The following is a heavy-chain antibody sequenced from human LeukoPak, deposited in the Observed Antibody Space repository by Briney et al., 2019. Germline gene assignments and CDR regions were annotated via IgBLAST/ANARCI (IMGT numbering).Heavy chain of an antibody. CDR1: GFTLSSYG. J-gene: IGHJ4*02. CDR2: ISYDGSNK. D-gene: IGHD3-22*01. CDR3: CTGDYYERSGYSYSSDY. V-gene: IGHV3-30*03. Sequence: GRSLRLSCAASGFTLSSYGMHWVRQAPGKGLEWVGVISYDGSNKYYADSVKGRFTISRDNSKNTLYLQMNSLRAEDTVGNSVCTGDYYERSGYSYSSDYWGQGTLVTASS.